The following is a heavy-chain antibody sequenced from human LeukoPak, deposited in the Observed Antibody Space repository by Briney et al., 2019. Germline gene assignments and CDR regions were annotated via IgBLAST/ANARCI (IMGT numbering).Heavy chain of an antibody. Sequence: SETLSLTCTVSGGSISGYYWSWIRQPPGKGLEWIGYIYYSGSTNYNPSLKSRVTISVDTSKNQFSLKLSSVTAADTAVYYCARDYIVVRPQTDAFDLWGQGTMVTVSS. CDR2: IYYSGST. CDR1: GGSISGYY. J-gene: IGHJ3*01. D-gene: IGHD2-21*01. V-gene: IGHV4-59*01. CDR3: ARDYIVVRPQTDAFDL.